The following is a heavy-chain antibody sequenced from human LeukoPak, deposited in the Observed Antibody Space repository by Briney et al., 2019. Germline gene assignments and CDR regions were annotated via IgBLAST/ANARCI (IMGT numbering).Heavy chain of an antibody. Sequence: PGGSLRLSCAASGFTFSSYSMNWVRQAPGKGLEWVSYISSSSTIYYADSVKGRFTISRDNAKNSLYLQMNSLRAEDTAVYYCARVVVVAATPRYYYYYYMDVWGKGTTVTVSS. D-gene: IGHD2-15*01. V-gene: IGHV3-48*01. CDR3: ARVVVVAATPRYYYYYYMDV. J-gene: IGHJ6*03. CDR1: GFTFSSYS. CDR2: ISSSSTI.